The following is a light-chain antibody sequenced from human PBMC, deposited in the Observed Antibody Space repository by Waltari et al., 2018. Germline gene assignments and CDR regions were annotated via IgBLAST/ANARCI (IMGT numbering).Light chain of an antibody. Sequence: DIQMTQSPSTLCASVGDRVTITYLSSQSIERWLCWYQQKPGKAPKLLIYKTSSLESGVPSRFSGSGYGTEFTLTISGLQPDDFATYHCQQYKNFRTFGQGTKVESK. J-gene: IGKJ1*01. CDR2: KTS. CDR1: QSIERW. V-gene: IGKV1-5*03. CDR3: QQYKNFRT.